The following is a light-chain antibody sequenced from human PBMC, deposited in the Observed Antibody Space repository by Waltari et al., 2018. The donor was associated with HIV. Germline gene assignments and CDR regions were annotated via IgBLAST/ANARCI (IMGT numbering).Light chain of an antibody. CDR2: GAS. J-gene: IGKJ4*01. V-gene: IGKV1-9*01. CDR3: QQSNSYPLT. Sequence: IRLTQSPTFLSASVGDRVNVTCRASQDIGHFLAWYQQKPGKAPKLLIYGASTLRSGVPSTFGGSGSGTQFTLSISCLQPEDFATYYCQQSNSYPLTFGGGTEVEVK. CDR1: QDIGHF.